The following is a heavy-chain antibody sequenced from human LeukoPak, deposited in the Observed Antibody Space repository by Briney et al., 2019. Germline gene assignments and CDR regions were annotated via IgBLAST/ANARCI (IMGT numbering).Heavy chain of an antibody. J-gene: IGHJ4*02. CDR1: GGSISNGDYF. V-gene: IGHV4-30-4*01. D-gene: IGHD3-3*01. CDR3: TRAYWIGFHFDT. Sequence: SETLSLTCSVSGGSISNGDYFWTWIRQPPGKGLEYIGYIYYSGTTYYNPSLKSRITMSVDMSANQFSLRLTSVSAADTAVYYCTRAYWIGFHFDTWGQGILVSVSS. CDR2: IYYSGTT.